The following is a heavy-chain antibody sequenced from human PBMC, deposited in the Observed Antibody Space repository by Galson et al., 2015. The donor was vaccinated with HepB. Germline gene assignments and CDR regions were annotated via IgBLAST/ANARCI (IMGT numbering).Heavy chain of an antibody. D-gene: IGHD1-26*01. Sequence: SETLSLTCTVSGGSISSSSYYWGWIRQPPGKGLEWIGSIYYSGSTYYNPSLKSRVTISVDTSKNQFSLKLSSVTAADTAVYYCARWEVPYYYYGMDVWGQGTTVTVSS. J-gene: IGHJ6*02. CDR2: IYYSGST. CDR1: GGSISSSSYY. CDR3: ARWEVPYYYYGMDV. V-gene: IGHV4-39*01.